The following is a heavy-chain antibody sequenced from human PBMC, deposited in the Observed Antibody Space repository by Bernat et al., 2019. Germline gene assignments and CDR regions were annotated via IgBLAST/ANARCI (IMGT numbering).Heavy chain of an antibody. CDR1: GFTFSGYG. D-gene: IGHD2-2*01. CDR2: IKQDGSEK. CDR3: ATLVVPGYYSYMDV. V-gene: IGHV3-7*01. J-gene: IGHJ6*03. Sequence: EVRLVESGGGLFQPGGSLRLSCPAPGFTFSGYGMSWVRQAPGKGLEWVANIKQDGSEKYYVDSVKGRFTISRDNAKKSVYLQMKSLRAEDTAVYYCATLVVPGYYSYMDVWGKGTTVTVSS.